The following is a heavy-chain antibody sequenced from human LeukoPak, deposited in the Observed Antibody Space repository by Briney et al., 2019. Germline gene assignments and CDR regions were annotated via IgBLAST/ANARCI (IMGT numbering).Heavy chain of an antibody. V-gene: IGHV3-23*01. CDR2: ISGGGGST. CDR3: ARDMCSVYSSGCRTFGN. D-gene: IGHD6-19*01. Sequence: GGSLRLSCAASGFTFSSYAMNWVRQAPGKGLEWVSAISGGGGSTYYTDSVKGRFTISRDNSKNTLYLQMNSLRAEDTAVYYCARDMCSVYSSGCRTFGNWGQGNLVTVSS. J-gene: IGHJ4*02. CDR1: GFTFSSYA.